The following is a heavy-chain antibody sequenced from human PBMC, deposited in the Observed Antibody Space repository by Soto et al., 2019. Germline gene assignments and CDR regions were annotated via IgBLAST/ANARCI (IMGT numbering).Heavy chain of an antibody. Sequence: QVQLVESGGGVVQPGRSLRLSCAASGFTFSSYAMHWVRQAPGKGLEWVAVISYDGSNKYYADSVKGRFTISRDNSKNTLYLQMNSLRAEDTAVYYCARELGNWNYLGMDVWGQGTTVTVSS. CDR3: ARELGNWNYLGMDV. CDR1: GFTFSSYA. J-gene: IGHJ6*02. V-gene: IGHV3-30-3*01. CDR2: ISYDGSNK. D-gene: IGHD1-7*01.